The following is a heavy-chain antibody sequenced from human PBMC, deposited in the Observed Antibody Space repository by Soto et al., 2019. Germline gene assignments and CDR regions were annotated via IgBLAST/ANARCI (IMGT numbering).Heavy chain of an antibody. V-gene: IGHV3-66*01. CDR1: GFTVSSNY. Sequence: PVGSLRLSCAASGFTVSSNYMSWVRQAPGKGLEWVSVIYSGGSTYYADSVKGRFTISRDNSKNTLYLQMNSLRAEDTAVYYCARDFDEYGDYDGLTFDYWGQGTLVTVSS. D-gene: IGHD4-17*01. J-gene: IGHJ4*02. CDR3: ARDFDEYGDYDGLTFDY. CDR2: IYSGGST.